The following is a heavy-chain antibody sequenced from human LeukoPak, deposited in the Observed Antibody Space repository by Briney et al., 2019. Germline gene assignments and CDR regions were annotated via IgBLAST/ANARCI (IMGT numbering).Heavy chain of an antibody. Sequence: SETLSLTCAVYGGSFSGYYWSWIRQPPGKGLEWIGEISHSGSTNYNPSLESRVTISVDTSKNQFSLKLTSVTAADTAVYHCARKYFDWSAKGPFDYWGQGTLVTVSS. CDR1: GGSFSGYY. D-gene: IGHD3-9*01. CDR2: ISHSGST. CDR3: ARKYFDWSAKGPFDY. J-gene: IGHJ4*02. V-gene: IGHV4-34*01.